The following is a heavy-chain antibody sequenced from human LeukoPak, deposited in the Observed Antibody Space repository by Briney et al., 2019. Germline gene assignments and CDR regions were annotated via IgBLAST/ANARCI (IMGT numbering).Heavy chain of an antibody. CDR1: GFTFSSCA. CDR2: ISYDGSNK. D-gene: IGHD3-16*02. Sequence: GGSLRLSCAASGFTFSSCAMHWVRQAPGKGLEWVAVISYDGSNKYYADSVKGRFTISRDNSKNTLYLQMNSLRAEDTAVYYCARVRLRLGELSLGLDYWGQGTLVTVSS. CDR3: ARVRLRLGELSLGLDY. V-gene: IGHV3-30*04. J-gene: IGHJ4*02.